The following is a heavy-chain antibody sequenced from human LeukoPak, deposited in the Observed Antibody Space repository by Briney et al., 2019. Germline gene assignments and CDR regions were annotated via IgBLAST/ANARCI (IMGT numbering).Heavy chain of an antibody. CDR3: TTGITMVRGVIRDYYYYYGMDV. CDR1: GFTFSNAW. V-gene: IGHV3-15*01. J-gene: IGHJ6*02. Sequence: KSGGSLRLSCAASGFTFSNAWMSWVRQAPGKGLEWVGRIKSKTDGGTTDYAAPVKGRFTISRDDSKNTLYLQMNSLKTEDTAVYYCTTGITMVRGVIRDYYYYYGMDVWGQGTTVTVSS. CDR2: IKSKTDGGTT. D-gene: IGHD3-10*01.